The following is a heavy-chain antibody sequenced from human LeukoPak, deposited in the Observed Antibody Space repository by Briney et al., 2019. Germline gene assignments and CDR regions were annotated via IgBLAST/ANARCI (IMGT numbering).Heavy chain of an antibody. CDR2: IMPLFGTA. Sequence: SVKVSCKASGGTFNSYAISWVRQARGQGLEWMGGIMPLFGTANYAQEFQGRVTFTTDESASTAYMEVSSLRSEDTAVYYCASGSLGDGYGVGDYYQYMDVWGKGTTVTVSS. CDR1: GGTFNSYA. J-gene: IGHJ6*03. V-gene: IGHV1-69*05. CDR3: ASGSLGDGYGVGDYYQYMDV. D-gene: IGHD5-24*01.